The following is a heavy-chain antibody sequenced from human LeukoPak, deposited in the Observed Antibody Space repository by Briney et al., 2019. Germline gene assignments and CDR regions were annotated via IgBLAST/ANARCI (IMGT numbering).Heavy chain of an antibody. CDR3: AKEYCGGGRCNDDFFDY. CDR2: ISHDGDNK. CDR1: GFTFSSFA. J-gene: IGHJ4*02. Sequence: GGSLRLSCAASGFTFSSFALHWVRQAPGKGLEWMALISHDGDNKYYADSVKGRFTISRDNSRNTLYLQMNSLRAEDTAVYYCAKEYCGGGRCNDDFFDYWGQGTLVTVSS. V-gene: IGHV3-30-3*02. D-gene: IGHD2-15*01.